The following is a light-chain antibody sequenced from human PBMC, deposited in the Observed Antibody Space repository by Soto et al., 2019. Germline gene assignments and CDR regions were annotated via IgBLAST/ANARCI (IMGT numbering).Light chain of an antibody. Sequence: DIQMTQSPSSLSASVGDRVTITCRASQSITSYLNWYQQKPGIAPKRLIYAASSLQSGVPSRFSGSGSGTDFTLTISSLQPEDFATYYCQQSSTTSWTFGQGTRVDIK. CDR3: QQSSTTSWT. CDR2: AAS. CDR1: QSITSY. J-gene: IGKJ1*01. V-gene: IGKV1-39*01.